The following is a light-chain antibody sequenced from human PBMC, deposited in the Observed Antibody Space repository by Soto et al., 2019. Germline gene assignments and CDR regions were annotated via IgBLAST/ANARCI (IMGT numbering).Light chain of an antibody. CDR3: AAWDDRLNGYV. V-gene: IGLV1-44*01. Sequence: QPVLTQPPSASGLPGQRVTISCSGSSSNIESNTVTWYQQLPGTAPKLVIYSNDHRPSGVPHRFSGSTSGTSASLAIRGLQSEDEGDYYCAAWDDRLNGYVFGGGTKVTVL. CDR2: SND. J-gene: IGLJ1*01. CDR1: SSNIESNT.